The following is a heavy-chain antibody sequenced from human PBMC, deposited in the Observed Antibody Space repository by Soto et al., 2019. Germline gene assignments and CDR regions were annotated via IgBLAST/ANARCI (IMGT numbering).Heavy chain of an antibody. Sequence: SETLSLTCTVSGGSISNYYWSWIRHPPGKNLEWIGYIYYSGSTNYNPSLKSRVTISVDTSKNQFSLKLSSVTAADTAVYYCARLTPGYSSGWFIDYWGQGTLVTVSS. CDR3: ARLTPGYSSGWFIDY. V-gene: IGHV4-59*08. D-gene: IGHD6-19*01. CDR1: GGSISNYY. CDR2: IYYSGST. J-gene: IGHJ4*02.